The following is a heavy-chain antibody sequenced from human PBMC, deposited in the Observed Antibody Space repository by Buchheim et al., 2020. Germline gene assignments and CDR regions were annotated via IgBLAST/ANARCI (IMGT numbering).Heavy chain of an antibody. CDR2: IIGSDGST. D-gene: IGHD3-3*01. J-gene: IGHJ6*02. V-gene: IGHV3-23*01. CDR1: GFTFSNYA. CDR3: AKRFSSYYYGMDV. Sequence: EVQLLESGGGLVQPGGSLRLSCAVSGFTFSNYAMTWLRQPPGKGLEWVSTIIGSDGSTYYADSVKGRFTISGDNSKNTLYLQMNSLRAEDTAIYYCAKRFSSYYYGMDVWGQGTT.